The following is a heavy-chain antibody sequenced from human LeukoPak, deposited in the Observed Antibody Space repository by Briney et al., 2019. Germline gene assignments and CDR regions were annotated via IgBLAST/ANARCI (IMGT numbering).Heavy chain of an antibody. CDR2: INASNGNT. Sequence: ASVKDSCKASGCTFTGHGISWVRQAPGQGLEWMGGINASNGNTNYAQKLQGRVTMTTHTSTSTAYIDLRSLRSDDTPVCYCARYLRGVGAQSVYYYYGMYVWGQGAPGTVS. CDR1: GCTFTGHG. CDR3: ARYLRGVGAQSVYYYYGMYV. J-gene: IGHJ6*02. V-gene: IGHV1-18*01. D-gene: IGHD6-6*01.